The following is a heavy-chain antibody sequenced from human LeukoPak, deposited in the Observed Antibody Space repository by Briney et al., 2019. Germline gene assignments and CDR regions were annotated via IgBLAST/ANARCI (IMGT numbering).Heavy chain of an antibody. CDR1: GFTFSSYW. J-gene: IGHJ4*02. CDR2: IKQDGSEK. CDR3: ARVGPYSSSWYYFDY. Sequence: GGSLRLSCAASGFTFSSYWMSWVRQTPGKGLEWVANIKQDGSEKYYVDSVKGRFTISRDNAKNSLYLQMNSLRAEDTAVYYCARVGPYSSSWYYFDYWGQGTLVTVSS. D-gene: IGHD6-13*01. V-gene: IGHV3-7*05.